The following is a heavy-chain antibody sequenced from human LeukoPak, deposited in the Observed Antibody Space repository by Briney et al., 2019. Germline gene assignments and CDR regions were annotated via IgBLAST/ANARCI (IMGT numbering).Heavy chain of an antibody. CDR2: IWYDGSNK. CDR3: ARERGIVVVVAATFFDY. CDR1: GFTFNTFA. D-gene: IGHD2-15*01. Sequence: PGGSLRLSCTASGFTFNTFAMHWVRQAPGKGVEWGGDIWYDGSNKYYADSVKGRFTISRDNSKNTLYLQMNSLRAEDTAVYYCARERGIVVVVAATFFDYWGQGTLVTVSS. V-gene: IGHV3-30*19. J-gene: IGHJ4*02.